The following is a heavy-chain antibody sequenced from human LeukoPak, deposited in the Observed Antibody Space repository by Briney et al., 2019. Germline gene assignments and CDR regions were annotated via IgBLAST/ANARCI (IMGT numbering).Heavy chain of an antibody. J-gene: IGHJ4*02. CDR2: IGSSGST. D-gene: IGHD3-10*01. CDR3: ANPFYGSGPRGY. Sequence: LSGGSLRLSCAASGFTFSTYDMTWVRQAPGKGLGWVSAIGSSGSTYYADSVKGRFTISRDNSKNTLYLQMNSLRAEDTAIYYCANPFYGSGPRGYWGQGTLVTVSS. V-gene: IGHV3-23*01. CDR1: GFTFSTYD.